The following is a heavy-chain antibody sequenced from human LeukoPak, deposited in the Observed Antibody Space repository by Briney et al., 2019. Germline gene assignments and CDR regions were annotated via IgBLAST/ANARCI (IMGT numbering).Heavy chain of an antibody. J-gene: IGHJ4*02. Sequence: GGSLRLSCAASGFTFSTYGMHWVRQAPGKGLEWVAVISYDGSNKYYANSVKGRFTISRDNSKNTLYLQMNSLRAEDTAVYFCARDEGSGWDYWGQGTLVTVSS. CDR3: ARDEGSGWDY. CDR1: GFTFSTYG. V-gene: IGHV3-30*03. D-gene: IGHD6-19*01. CDR2: ISYDGSNK.